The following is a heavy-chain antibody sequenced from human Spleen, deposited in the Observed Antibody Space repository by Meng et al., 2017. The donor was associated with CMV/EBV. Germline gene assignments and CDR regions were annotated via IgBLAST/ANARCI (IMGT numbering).Heavy chain of an antibody. CDR2: IYTSGST. V-gene: IGHV4-4*07. D-gene: IGHD1-26*01. CDR1: GGSISSYY. CDR3: ASGSPGAHDY. J-gene: IGHJ4*02. Sequence: QGQRQESGPGVVKPSEPRSLTCTVSGGSISSYYWSWIRQPAGKGLEWIGRIYTSGSTNYNPSLKSRVTMSADTSKNQFSLKLSSVTAADTAVYYCASGSPGAHDYWGQGTLVTVSS.